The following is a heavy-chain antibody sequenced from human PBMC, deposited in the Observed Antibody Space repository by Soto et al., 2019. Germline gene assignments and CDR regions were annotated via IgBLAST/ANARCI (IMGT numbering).Heavy chain of an antibody. CDR2: IYHSGST. CDR1: GGSISSSNW. D-gene: IGHD6-13*01. V-gene: IGHV4-4*02. Sequence: QVQLQESGPGLVKPSGTLSLTCAVSGGSISSSNWWSWVRQPPGKGLEWIGEIYHSGSTNYNPSLKSRVTISVDKSKNQDPLKLSSVTAADTAVDYCARRQGYSSSWYYFDYWGQGTLVTVSS. J-gene: IGHJ4*02. CDR3: ARRQGYSSSWYYFDY.